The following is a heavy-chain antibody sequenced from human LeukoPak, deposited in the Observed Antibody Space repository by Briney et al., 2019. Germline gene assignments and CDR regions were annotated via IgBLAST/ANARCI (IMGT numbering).Heavy chain of an antibody. V-gene: IGHV4-39*07. Sequence: SETLSLTCTVSGGSITSGSYYWSWIRQPPGKGLEWIGEINHSGSTNYNPSLKSRVTISVDTSKNQFSLKLSSVTAADTAVYYCARKEPATANFDYWGQGTLVTVSS. CDR2: INHSGST. CDR1: GGSITSGSYY. J-gene: IGHJ4*02. CDR3: ARKEPATANFDY. D-gene: IGHD1-14*01.